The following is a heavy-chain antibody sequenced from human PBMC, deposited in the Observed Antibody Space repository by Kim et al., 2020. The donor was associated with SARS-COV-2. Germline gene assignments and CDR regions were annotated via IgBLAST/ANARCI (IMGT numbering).Heavy chain of an antibody. V-gene: IGHV1-46*01. CDR2: INPSGGST. CDR3: ARDRTGLGYCSSTSCYDPGLRYDYYGMDV. D-gene: IGHD2-2*01. CDR1: GYTFTSYH. Sequence: ASVKVSCKASGYTFTSYHIHWVRQAPGQGLEWMGIINPSGGSTSYAQKFQGRVTMTRDTSTSTVYMELSSLRSEDTAVYYCARDRTGLGYCSSTSCYDPGLRYDYYGMDVWGQGTTVTVSS. J-gene: IGHJ6*02.